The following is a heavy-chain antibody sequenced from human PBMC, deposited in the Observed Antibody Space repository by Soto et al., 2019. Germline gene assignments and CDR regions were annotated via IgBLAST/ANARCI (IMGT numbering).Heavy chain of an antibody. D-gene: IGHD6-13*01. CDR3: ARGSRFPAGIAAAGTRPWLDY. Sequence: PSETLSLTCAVYGGSFSGYYWSWIRQPPGKGLEWIGEINHSGSTNYNPSLKSRVTISVDTSKNQFSLKLSSVTAADTAVYYCARGSRFPAGIAAAGTRPWLDYWGQGTLVTVSS. J-gene: IGHJ4*02. CDR2: INHSGST. CDR1: GGSFSGYY. V-gene: IGHV4-34*01.